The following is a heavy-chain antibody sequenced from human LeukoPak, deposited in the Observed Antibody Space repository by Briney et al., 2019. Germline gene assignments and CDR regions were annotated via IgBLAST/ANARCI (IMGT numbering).Heavy chain of an antibody. D-gene: IGHD3-9*01. J-gene: IGHJ3*02. CDR1: GYTFTSYG. V-gene: IGHV1-18*01. CDR2: ISAYNGNT. Sequence: WASVKVSCKASGYTFTSYGISWVRQAPGQGLEWMGWISAYNGNTNYAQKLQGRVTMTTDTSTSTAYMELRSLRSDDTAVYYCARDKKLRYFDWSRLDAFDIWGQGTVVTVSS. CDR3: ARDKKLRYFDWSRLDAFDI.